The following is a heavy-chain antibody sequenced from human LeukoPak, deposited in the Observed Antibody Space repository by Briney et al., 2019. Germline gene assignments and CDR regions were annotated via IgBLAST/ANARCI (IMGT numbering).Heavy chain of an antibody. CDR2: IDISRRST. Sequence: AGSLRLSCEASGFTFSDYTMNWVRQAPRQGLQWISYIDISRRSTYYADSVKGRFTISRDNAKSSLYLPMSSLRAEDTALYYCARGPPLFDPWGQGPLVTVSS. CDR3: ARGPPLFDP. J-gene: IGHJ5*02. V-gene: IGHV3-48*04. CDR1: GFTFSDYT.